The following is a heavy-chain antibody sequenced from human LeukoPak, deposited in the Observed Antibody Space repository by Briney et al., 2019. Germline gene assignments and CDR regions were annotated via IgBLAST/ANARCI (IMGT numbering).Heavy chain of an antibody. V-gene: IGHV1-69*04. CDR1: GGTFSSYA. CDR2: IIPILGIA. CDR3: AREDGGDGYPPDY. J-gene: IGHJ4*02. Sequence: GASVKVSCKASGGTFSSYAISWVRQAPGQGLEWMGRIIPILGIANYAQKFQGRVTITADKSTSTAYMELSSLRSEDTAVYYCAREDGGDGYPPDYWGQGTLVTVSS. D-gene: IGHD5-24*01.